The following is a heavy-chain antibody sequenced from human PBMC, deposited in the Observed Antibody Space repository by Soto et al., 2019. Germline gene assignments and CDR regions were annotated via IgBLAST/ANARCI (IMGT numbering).Heavy chain of an antibody. J-gene: IGHJ5*02. D-gene: IGHD4-4*01. V-gene: IGHV3-23*01. CDR3: AKGGIGRVPGLES. Sequence: EVQLLESGGGLIQPGGSLRLSCAASGFTFSSFAMTWVRQAPGKGLQWISSISDGPDGAYYADSVKGRFTISRDNSKNTLSLQMDSLRPDDTALYYCAKGGIGRVPGLESWGQGTLVTVSS. CDR1: GFTFSSFA. CDR2: ISDGPDGA.